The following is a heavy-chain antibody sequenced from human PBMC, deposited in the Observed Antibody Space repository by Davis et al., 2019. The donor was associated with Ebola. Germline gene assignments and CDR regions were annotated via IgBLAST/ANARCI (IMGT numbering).Heavy chain of an antibody. D-gene: IGHD1-26*01. Sequence: ASVKVSCKASGYTFTGYYMHWVRQAPGQGLEWMGWINPNSGGTNYAQKFQGRVTMTRDTSISTAYMELSRLRSDDTAVYYCASLDLSSALSVVGSYEDYWGQGTLVTVSS. CDR3: ASLDLSSALSVVGSYEDY. CDR1: GYTFTGYY. CDR2: INPNSGGT. J-gene: IGHJ4*02. V-gene: IGHV1-2*02.